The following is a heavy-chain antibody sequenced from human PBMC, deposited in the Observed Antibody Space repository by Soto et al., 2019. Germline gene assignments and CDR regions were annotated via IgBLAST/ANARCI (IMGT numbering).Heavy chain of an antibody. CDR3: AREYHRYGWQGAYPVDS. CDR1: GDSFSSSSDY. J-gene: IGHJ4*02. V-gene: IGHV4-39*01. Sequence: QLQLQESGPGLVKPSETLSLTCSVSGDSFSSSSDYWAWIRQPLGKGLEWIGSIYYSGSTYYNPSLKSRVTISVDTSKNRFSLRLSSVTAADTAVYFCAREYHRYGWQGAYPVDSWGQGLLVAVSS. D-gene: IGHD2-8*02. CDR2: IYYSGST.